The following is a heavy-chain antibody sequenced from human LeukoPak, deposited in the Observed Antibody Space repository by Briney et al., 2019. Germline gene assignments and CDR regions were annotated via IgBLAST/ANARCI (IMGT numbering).Heavy chain of an antibody. CDR2: INPNSGGT. CDR3: ARGIRFLEWLSPMDV. CDR1: GHTFTVYY. J-gene: IGHJ6*03. D-gene: IGHD3-3*01. V-gene: IGHV1-2*02. Sequence: GASVKVSCKSSGHTFTVYYMHWVRQAPGQGLEWMGWINPNSGGTNYAQKFQGRVTMTRDTSISTAYMELSRLRSDDTAVYYCARGIRFLEWLSPMDVWGKGTTVTVSS.